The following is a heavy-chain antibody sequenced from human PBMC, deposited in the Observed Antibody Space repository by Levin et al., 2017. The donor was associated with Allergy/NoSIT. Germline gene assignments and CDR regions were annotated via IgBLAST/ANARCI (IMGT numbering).Heavy chain of an antibody. CDR2: IQYDGSKE. CDR1: GFAFSYYG. Sequence: GESLKISCAASGFAFSYYGMHWVRQAPGKGLEWVAGIQYDGSKEYYAEFVKGRFTISRDNPRNTVYLQMDTLRPEDMGVYYCARDVDTSGHMGSFDPWGQGTPVTVSS. J-gene: IGHJ5*02. V-gene: IGHV3-33*01. D-gene: IGHD6-19*01. CDR3: ARDVDTSGHMGSFDP.